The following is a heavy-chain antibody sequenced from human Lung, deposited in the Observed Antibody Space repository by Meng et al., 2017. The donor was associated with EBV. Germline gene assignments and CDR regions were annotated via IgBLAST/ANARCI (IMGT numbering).Heavy chain of an antibody. J-gene: IGHJ5*02. CDR3: ARTNYGDYNWFDP. CDR1: GGSISSGGFY. D-gene: IGHD4-17*01. V-gene: IGHV4-31*03. Sequence: ESGPGLVKPSQTLSLTCTVSGGSISSGGFYWSWIRQHPGKGLEWIGYIYYSGSTYYNPSLRSRVAISIDTSKNQFSLKLTSVTAADTAVYFCARTNYGDYNWFDPWGQGTLVTVSS. CDR2: IYYSGST.